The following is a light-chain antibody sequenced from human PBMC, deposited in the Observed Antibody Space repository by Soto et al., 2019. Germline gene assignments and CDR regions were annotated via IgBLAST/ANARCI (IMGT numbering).Light chain of an antibody. V-gene: IGLV2-8*01. CDR2: EVS. J-gene: IGLJ2*01. CDR1: SSAVGGYNF. CDR3: SSYAGSNNLV. Sequence: QSALTQPPSASGSPGQSVTISCTGTSSAVGGYNFVSWYQHHPGKAPKLMIYEVSKRPSGVPDRFSGSKSGNTASLTVSGLQAEDEADYYCSSYAGSNNLVFGGGTKVTVL.